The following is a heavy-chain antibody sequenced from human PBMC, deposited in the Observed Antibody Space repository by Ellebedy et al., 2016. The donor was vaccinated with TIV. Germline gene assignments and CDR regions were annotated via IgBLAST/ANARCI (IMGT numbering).Heavy chain of an antibody. Sequence: GGSLRLXXEGFDYTFSSYTMNWVRQAPGKGLEWVSYISSTTNTALYADSVKGRFTISRDNAKNSLYLQMNSLRAEDTAVYYCARDGRLIYDWGQGTLVTVSS. CDR3: ARDGRLIYD. D-gene: IGHD5-12*01. CDR2: ISSTTNTA. V-gene: IGHV3-48*04. CDR1: DYTFSSYT. J-gene: IGHJ4*02.